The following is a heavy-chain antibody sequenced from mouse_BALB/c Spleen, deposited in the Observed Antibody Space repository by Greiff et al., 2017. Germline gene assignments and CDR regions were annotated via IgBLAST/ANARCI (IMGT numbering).Heavy chain of an antibody. D-gene: IGHD2-1*01. Sequence: VMLVESGPGLVAPSQSLSITCTVSGFSLTGYGVNWVRQPPGKGLEWLGMIWGDGSTDYNSALKSRLSISKDNSKSQVFLKMNSLQTDDTARYYCASLYYGNHYAMDYWGQGTSVTVSS. V-gene: IGHV2-6-7*01. CDR1: GFSLTGYG. CDR3: ASLYYGNHYAMDY. J-gene: IGHJ4*01. CDR2: IWGDGST.